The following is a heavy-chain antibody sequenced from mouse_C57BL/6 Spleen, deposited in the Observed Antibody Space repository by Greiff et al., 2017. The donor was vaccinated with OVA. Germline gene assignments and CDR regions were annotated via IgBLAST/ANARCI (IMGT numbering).Heavy chain of an antibody. CDR1: GYTFTDYY. V-gene: IGHV1-26*01. Sequence: EVQLQQSGPELVKPGASVKISCKASGYTFTDYYMNWVKQSHGKSLEWIGDINPNNGGTSYNQKFKGKATLTVDKSSSTAYMELRSLTSEDSAVYYCARPDPWFAYWGQGTLVTVSA. CDR2: INPNNGGT. J-gene: IGHJ3*01. CDR3: ARPDPWFAY.